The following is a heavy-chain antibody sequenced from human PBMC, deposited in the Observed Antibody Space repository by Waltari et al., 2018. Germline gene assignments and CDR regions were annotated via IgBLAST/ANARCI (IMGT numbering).Heavy chain of an antibody. CDR3: VRSGLGYCTSSTCYKNDD. D-gene: IGHD2-2*02. Sequence: QVQLQESGPGLVRPSETLSLTCVVSGYLINSGYYWGWVRQTPGKGLQWIGSIYHGGITYYNPSLKRRLTLSVDTSRNQFSLKLTSVPAADTAIYYCVRSGLGYCTSSTCYKNDDWGQGTLVTVSS. CDR2: IYHGGIT. V-gene: IGHV4-38-2*01. J-gene: IGHJ4*02. CDR1: GYLINSGYY.